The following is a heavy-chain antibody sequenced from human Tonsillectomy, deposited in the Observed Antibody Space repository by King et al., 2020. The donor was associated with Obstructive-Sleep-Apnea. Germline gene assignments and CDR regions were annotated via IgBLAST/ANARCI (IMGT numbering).Heavy chain of an antibody. V-gene: IGHV1-2*04. Sequence: QLVQSGAEVKKPGASVKVPCKASGYTFTGYYMHWVRQAPGQGLEWMGWINPNSGGTNYAQKFQGWVTMTRDTSISTAYMELSRLRSDDTAVYYCAREVGRGYGSTDYWGQGTLVTVSS. J-gene: IGHJ4*02. CDR3: AREVGRGYGSTDY. CDR1: GYTFTGYY. CDR2: INPNSGGT. D-gene: IGHD6-25*01.